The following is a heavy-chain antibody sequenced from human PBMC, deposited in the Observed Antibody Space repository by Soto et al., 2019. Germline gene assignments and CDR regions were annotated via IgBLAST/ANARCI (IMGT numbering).Heavy chain of an antibody. CDR3: ARGPTTEYYYGMDV. CDR1: GGSFSGYY. D-gene: IGHD4-4*01. Sequence: NPSETLSLTCAVYGGSFSGYYWSWIRQPPGKGLEWIGEINHSGSTNYNPSLKSRVTISVDTSKNQFSLKLSSVTAADTAVYYCARGPTTEYYYGMDVWGQGTTVTVSS. V-gene: IGHV4-34*01. J-gene: IGHJ6*02. CDR2: INHSGST.